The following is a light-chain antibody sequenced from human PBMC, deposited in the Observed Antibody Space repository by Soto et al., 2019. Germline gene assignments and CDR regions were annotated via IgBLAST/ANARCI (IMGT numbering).Light chain of an antibody. Sequence: EIVMTQSPATLSVSPGERATLSCRASQSISSNLAWYQQKPGQAPRLLIYGASTRATGITARFSGSGSGTEFTLTISRLQSEDFAVYYCQQYSIWPYTFGQGTKLEIK. CDR1: QSISSN. J-gene: IGKJ2*01. V-gene: IGKV3-15*01. CDR2: GAS. CDR3: QQYSIWPYT.